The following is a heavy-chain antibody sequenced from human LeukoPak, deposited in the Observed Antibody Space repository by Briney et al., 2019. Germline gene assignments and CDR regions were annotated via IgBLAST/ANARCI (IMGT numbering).Heavy chain of an antibody. V-gene: IGHV4-59*08. CDR1: GASVTGAY. CDR3: ARLGLYDGYTHDS. CDR2: TYYGGTT. Sequence: PSETLSLTCSVSGASVTGAYWSWVRQTPGKGLEWIAYTYYGGTTEYNPSLKSRATISVDTSKNHFSLDLRSVTAADTAVYFCARLGLYDGYTHDSWGQGTLVTVSS. J-gene: IGHJ4*02. D-gene: IGHD5-24*01.